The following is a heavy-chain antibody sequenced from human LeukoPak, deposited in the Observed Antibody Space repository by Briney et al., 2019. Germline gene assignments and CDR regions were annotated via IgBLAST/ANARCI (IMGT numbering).Heavy chain of an antibody. Sequence: SETLSLTCTVSGGSISNYHWNWIRQPAGKGLEWIGHIYIGGSTTYNPSLKSRVTMSVDTSKNQFSLRLSSVTAADTAMYYCARGFCNSNSCPDFYNHPMDVWGKGTTVTVSS. CDR2: IYIGGST. CDR3: ARGFCNSNSCPDFYNHPMDV. CDR1: GGSISNYH. J-gene: IGHJ6*03. D-gene: IGHD2-2*01. V-gene: IGHV4-4*07.